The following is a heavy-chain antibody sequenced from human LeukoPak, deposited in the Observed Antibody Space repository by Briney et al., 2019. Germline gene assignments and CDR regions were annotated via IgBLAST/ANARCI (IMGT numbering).Heavy chain of an antibody. CDR3: ARESTSWYVSEGGFDY. Sequence: GGSLRLSCAASGFTFSSYAMSWVRQAPGKGLEWVANIKQDGSEKHYVDSVTGRFTISRDNAKNSLYLQIHSLRAEDTAVYYCARESTSWYVSEGGFDYWGQGTLVTVSS. J-gene: IGHJ4*02. CDR1: GFTFSSYA. D-gene: IGHD6-13*01. CDR2: IKQDGSEK. V-gene: IGHV3-7*01.